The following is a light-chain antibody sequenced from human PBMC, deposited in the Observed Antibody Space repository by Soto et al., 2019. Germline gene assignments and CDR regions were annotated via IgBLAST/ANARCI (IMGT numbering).Light chain of an antibody. J-gene: IGKJ1*01. CDR2: GAS. CDR3: QQYCSSPCT. V-gene: IGKV3-20*01. Sequence: DIVLTQSPSTLSLSPGERATLSCRASQSVSSCSLAWYQQKPGQAPRPLIYGASSRAIGIPFRFSGSGSVTDFALTISRLEPEDFAVYYCQQYCSSPCTFGQGTKVEIK. CDR1: QSVSSCS.